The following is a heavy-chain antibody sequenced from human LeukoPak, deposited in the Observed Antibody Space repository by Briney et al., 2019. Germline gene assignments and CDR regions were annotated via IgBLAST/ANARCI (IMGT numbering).Heavy chain of an antibody. J-gene: IGHJ4*02. Sequence: SVKVSCKASGGTFSSYAISWVRQAPGQGLEWMGGIIPIFGTANYAQKFQGRVTITADESTSTAYMELSSLRSEDTAVYYCARASSPYRQQLVPNYWGQGTLVTVSS. D-gene: IGHD6-13*01. CDR3: ARASSPYRQQLVPNY. V-gene: IGHV1-69*13. CDR1: GGTFSSYA. CDR2: IIPIFGTA.